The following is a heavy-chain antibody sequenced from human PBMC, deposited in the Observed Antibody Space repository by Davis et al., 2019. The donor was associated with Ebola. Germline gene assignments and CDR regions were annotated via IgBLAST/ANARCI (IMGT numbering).Heavy chain of an antibody. V-gene: IGHV3-48*01. Sequence: GESLKISCAASGFTFSSYSMNWVRQAPGKGLEWVSYISSSSTIYYADSVKGRFTISRDNSKNTLYLQMNSLRAEDTAVYYCATGGAVAAIDYWGQGTLVTVSS. CDR1: GFTFSSYS. CDR2: ISSSSTI. J-gene: IGHJ4*02. D-gene: IGHD6-19*01. CDR3: ATGGAVAAIDY.